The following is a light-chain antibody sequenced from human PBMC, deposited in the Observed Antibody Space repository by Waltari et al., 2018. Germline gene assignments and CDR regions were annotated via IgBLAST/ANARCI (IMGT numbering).Light chain of an antibody. V-gene: IGKV3-20*01. CDR3: QHYGWSSWT. CDR1: QSASSSY. J-gene: IGKJ1*01. CDR2: AAS. Sequence: DIVLTQSPGTLSLSPGERATLSCMASQSASSSYLALYQQKPGQAPRLLIYAASTRATGLPDRFSGSGSGTDFTLTISRLEPEDFAVYYCQHYGWSSWTFGQGTKVVIK.